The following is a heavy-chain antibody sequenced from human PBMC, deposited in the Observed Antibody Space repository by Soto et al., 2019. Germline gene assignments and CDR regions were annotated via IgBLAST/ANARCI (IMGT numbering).Heavy chain of an antibody. Sequence: SVKVSCKASGGTFSRYAISWVRKAPGQGLEWMGGIIPIFGTANYAQKFQGRVTITADESTSTAYMELSSLRSEDTAVYYCASVLSGYQRVVDYWGEGTLV. CDR3: ASVLSGYQRVVDY. CDR1: GGTFSRYA. V-gene: IGHV1-69*13. D-gene: IGHD3-22*01. J-gene: IGHJ4*02. CDR2: IIPIFGTA.